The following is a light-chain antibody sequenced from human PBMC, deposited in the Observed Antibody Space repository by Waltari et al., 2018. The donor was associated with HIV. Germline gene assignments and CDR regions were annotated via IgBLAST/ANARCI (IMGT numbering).Light chain of an antibody. CDR3: AAWDDSLSGLHWV. J-gene: IGLJ3*02. CDR2: RNN. CDR1: SSNIGSNY. Sequence: QSVLTQPPSASGTPGQRVTISCSGSSSNIGSNYVYWYQQLPGPAPKLLIYRNNKRPSGVLDRFSGSKSGTSASLAISGLRSEDEADYYCAAWDDSLSGLHWVFGGGTKLTVL. V-gene: IGLV1-47*01.